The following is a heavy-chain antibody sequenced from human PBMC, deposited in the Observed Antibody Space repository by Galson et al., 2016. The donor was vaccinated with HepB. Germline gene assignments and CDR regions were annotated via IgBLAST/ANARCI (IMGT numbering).Heavy chain of an antibody. CDR3: ARTSLTIFGVLTRHLDS. V-gene: IGHV3-21*01. CDR2: ISSSASYI. D-gene: IGHD3-3*01. CDR1: GFTFSRYS. Sequence: SLRLSCAASGFTFSRYSMSWVRQAPGKGLEWVSYISSSASYINYADSVRGRFSISRDNAKNSQYLQMNSLRVEDTAVYYCARTSLTIFGVLTRHLDSWGQGTLVTVSS. J-gene: IGHJ4*02.